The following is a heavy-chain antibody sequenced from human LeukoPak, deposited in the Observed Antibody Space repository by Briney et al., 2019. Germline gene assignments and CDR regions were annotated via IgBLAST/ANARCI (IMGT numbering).Heavy chain of an antibody. D-gene: IGHD7-27*01. CDR2: IYSGGST. CDR3: ARFRSLALGYYYYYGMDV. V-gene: IGHV3-66*01. CDR1: GFTVSSNY. J-gene: IGHJ6*02. Sequence: GGSLRLSCAASGFTVSSNYMSWVRQAPGKGLEWVSVIYSGGSTYYADSVKGRFTISRDNSKNTLYLQMNSLRAEDTAVYYCARFRSLALGYYYYYGMDVWGQGTTVTVSS.